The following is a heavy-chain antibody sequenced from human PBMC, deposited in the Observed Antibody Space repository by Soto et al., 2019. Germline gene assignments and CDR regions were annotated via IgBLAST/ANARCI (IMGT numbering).Heavy chain of an antibody. CDR2: ISYDGSNK. Sequence: LGGSLRLSCAASGFTFSSYAMHWVRQAPGKGLEWVAVISYDGSNKYYADSVKGRFTISRDNSKNTLYLQMNSLRAEDTAVYYCAREGITGTYYYFDYWGQGTLVTVSS. CDR3: AREGITGTYYYFDY. J-gene: IGHJ4*02. V-gene: IGHV3-30-3*01. CDR1: GFTFSSYA. D-gene: IGHD1-20*01.